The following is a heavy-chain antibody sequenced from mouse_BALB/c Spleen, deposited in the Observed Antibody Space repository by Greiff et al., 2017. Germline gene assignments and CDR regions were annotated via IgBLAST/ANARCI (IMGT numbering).Heavy chain of an antibody. Sequence: EVQLQQPGAELVRPGASVKLSCKASGYTFTSYWMHWVKQRPGQGLEWIGAIYPGNSDTSYNQKFKGKAKLTAVTSTSTAYMELSSLTNEDSAVYYCTRGGYYGSSRHYYAMDYWGQGTSVTVSS. CDR1: GYTFTSYW. V-gene: IGHV1-5*01. CDR3: TRGGYYGSSRHYYAMDY. D-gene: IGHD1-1*01. CDR2: IYPGNSDT. J-gene: IGHJ4*01.